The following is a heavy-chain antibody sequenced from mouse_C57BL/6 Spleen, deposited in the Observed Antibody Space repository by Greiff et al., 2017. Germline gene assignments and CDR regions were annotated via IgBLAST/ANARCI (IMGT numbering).Heavy chain of an antibody. CDR1: GYTFTSYW. D-gene: IGHD4-1*01. V-gene: IGHV1-69*01. J-gene: IGHJ2*01. CDR3: ARKLGGGGFDY. Sequence: QVQLQQPGAELVMPGASVKLSCNASGYTFTSYWMHWVKQRPGQGLEWIGEIDPSDSYTNYNQKFKGKSTLTVDKSSSTAYMQLSSLTSEDSAVYYCARKLGGGGFDYWGQGTTLTVSS. CDR2: IDPSDSYT.